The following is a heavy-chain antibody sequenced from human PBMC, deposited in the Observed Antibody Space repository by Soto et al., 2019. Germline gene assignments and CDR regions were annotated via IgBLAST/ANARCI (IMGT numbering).Heavy chain of an antibody. CDR1: GFSFSDYY. CDR3: GRDDDYGGTNNGCDP. V-gene: IGHV3-11*01. J-gene: IGHJ5*02. CDR2: ISSSGNSI. Sequence: QEQLVESGGGVVKPGGSLRLSCTASGFSFSDYYMSWIRQAPGKGLECIAYISSSGNSIYYADSVKGRFTVSRDNAKKSLSLHMNSLTAEDTAMHYCGRDDDYGGTNNGCDPWGQGTLVTVSS. D-gene: IGHD4-17*01.